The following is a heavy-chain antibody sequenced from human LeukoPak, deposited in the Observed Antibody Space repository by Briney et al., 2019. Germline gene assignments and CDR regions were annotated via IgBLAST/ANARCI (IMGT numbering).Heavy chain of an antibody. CDR3: ASRDYDYYYMDV. Sequence: PGACLRLSCAASGFTFSDYYMSSIRHAPGKGVEWVSYISSSGSTIYYADSPKGRFPISRNNPRNSLYLPMNSLRAEDTAVYSCASRDYDYYYMDVWGKGTTVTVSS. D-gene: IGHD3-10*01. V-gene: IGHV3-11*04. J-gene: IGHJ6*03. CDR1: GFTFSDYY. CDR2: ISSSGSTI.